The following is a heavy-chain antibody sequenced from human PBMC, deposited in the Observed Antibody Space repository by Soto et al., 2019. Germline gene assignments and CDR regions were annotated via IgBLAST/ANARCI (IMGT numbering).Heavy chain of an antibody. CDR2: IIPIVGTA. CDR3: AQTVTNNYYSGMDV. V-gene: IGHV1-69*12. Sequence: QVQLVQSGAEVKKPGSSVKVSCKASGGTCSSYAISWVRQAPGQGLEWMGGIIPIVGTADYAQKLQGRVTITADESTSTGYMAVSSLRYEDTAVYYCAQTVTNNYYSGMDVWGQGTTVTVSS. D-gene: IGHD4-17*01. J-gene: IGHJ6*02. CDR1: GGTCSSYA.